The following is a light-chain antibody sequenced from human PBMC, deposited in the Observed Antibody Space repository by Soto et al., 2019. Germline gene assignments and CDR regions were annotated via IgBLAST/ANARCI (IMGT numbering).Light chain of an antibody. V-gene: IGLV2-8*01. Sequence: QSSLTQPPSASGSPGQSVTISCTGTSSDVGGYNYVYWYQQHPGKAPKLMIYEISKRPSGVPDRFSGSKSGTTASLTVSGLQAEDEADYYCSSYAGSNNFVVFGGGTQLTVL. J-gene: IGLJ2*01. CDR1: SSDVGGYNY. CDR2: EIS. CDR3: SSYAGSNNFVV.